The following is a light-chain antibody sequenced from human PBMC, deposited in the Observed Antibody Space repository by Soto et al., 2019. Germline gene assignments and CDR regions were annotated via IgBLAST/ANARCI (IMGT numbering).Light chain of an antibody. CDR2: EVT. CDR1: SSDIGGYNS. J-gene: IGLJ2*01. Sequence: QSVLTQPASVSGSPGQSITISCTGSSSDIGGYNSVSWYQQHPGEAPKLMIYEVTNRPSGVSNRFSGSKSGNTASLTISGLQAEDEADYYCSSYTGSSTVVFRGGSQLTV. CDR3: SSYTGSSTVV. V-gene: IGLV2-14*01.